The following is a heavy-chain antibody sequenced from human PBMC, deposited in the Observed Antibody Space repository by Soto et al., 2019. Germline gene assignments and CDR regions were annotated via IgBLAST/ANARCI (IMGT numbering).Heavy chain of an antibody. D-gene: IGHD6-13*01. J-gene: IGHJ6*03. CDR3: ARGYSSFPYYMDV. Sequence: SETLSLTCTVSGGSISSYYWSWIRQPPGKGLEWIGYIYYNGSTNYNPSLKSRVTISVDTSKNQFSLKLSSVTAADTAVYYCARGYSSFPYYMDVWGKGTTVTVSS. CDR1: GGSISSYY. V-gene: IGHV4-59*01. CDR2: IYYNGST.